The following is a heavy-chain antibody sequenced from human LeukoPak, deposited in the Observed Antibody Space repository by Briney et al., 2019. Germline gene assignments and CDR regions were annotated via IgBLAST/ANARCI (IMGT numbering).Heavy chain of an antibody. CDR2: IIPILGIA. CDR1: GGTFSSYA. V-gene: IGHV1-69*04. Sequence: ASVKVSCKASGGTFSSYAISWVRQALGQGLEWMGRIIPILGIANYAQKFQGRVTITADKSTSTAYMELSSLRSEDTAVYYCARNRLYCSGGSCYSEYYYYGMDVWGQGTTVTVSS. J-gene: IGHJ6*02. CDR3: ARNRLYCSGGSCYSEYYYYGMDV. D-gene: IGHD2-15*01.